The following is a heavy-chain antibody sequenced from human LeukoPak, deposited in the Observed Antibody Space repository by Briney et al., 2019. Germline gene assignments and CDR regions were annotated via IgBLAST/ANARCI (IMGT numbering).Heavy chain of an antibody. J-gene: IGHJ4*02. CDR2: ISGSGGST. CDR1: GFTFSTFA. V-gene: IGHV3-23*01. CDR3: AKVRYYYDSSGYYFDY. D-gene: IGHD3-22*01. Sequence: GGSLRLSCAASGFTFSTFAMSWVRQAPGKGLEWVSAISGSGGSTYYADSVKGRFTISRDNSKNTLYLQMNSLRAEDTAVYYCAKVRYYYDSSGYYFDYWGQGTLVTVSS.